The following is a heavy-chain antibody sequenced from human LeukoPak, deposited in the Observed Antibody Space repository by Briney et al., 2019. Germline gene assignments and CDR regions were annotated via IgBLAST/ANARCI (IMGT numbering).Heavy chain of an antibody. Sequence: GASVEVSCKASGYTFTSYGISWVRQAPGQGLEWMGWISAYNGNTNYAQKLQGRVTMTTDTSTSTAYMELRSLRSDDTAVYYCARDKYGIGASYYGSGSYSEYYYYYGMDVWGKGTTVTVSS. CDR3: ARDKYGIGASYYGSGSYSEYYYYYGMDV. CDR1: GYTFTSYG. V-gene: IGHV1-18*04. CDR2: ISAYNGNT. D-gene: IGHD3-10*01. J-gene: IGHJ6*04.